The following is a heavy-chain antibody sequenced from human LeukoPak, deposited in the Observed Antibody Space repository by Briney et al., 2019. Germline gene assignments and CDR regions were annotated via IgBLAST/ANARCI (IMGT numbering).Heavy chain of an antibody. CDR3: ARGGDGYNYALDS. V-gene: IGHV3-11*05. Sequence: PGGSLRLSCAASGFTFSEYYLCWIRQAPGKGLEWVSYISSSSSYTNYADCVKGRFTISRDNANNSLYLQMSSLRAEDTAIYYCARGGDGYNYALDSWGQGTLVSVSS. D-gene: IGHD5-24*01. CDR1: GFTFSEYY. CDR2: ISSSSSYT. J-gene: IGHJ5*02.